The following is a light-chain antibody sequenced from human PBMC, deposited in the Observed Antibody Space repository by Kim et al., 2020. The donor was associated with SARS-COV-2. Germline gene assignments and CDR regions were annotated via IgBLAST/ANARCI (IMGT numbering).Light chain of an antibody. CDR2: DIS. Sequence: GQSITISCAGTKSYVGVYNYVSWYQQHPVKTPRLLIYDISIRPSGVSSRFSGSKTGNTASLTVSVLQAEDEADYYCSSNTSSSTGVCGGKTQLTVL. CDR1: KSYVGVYNY. J-gene: IGLJ2*01. CDR3: SSNTSSSTGV. V-gene: IGLV2-14*03.